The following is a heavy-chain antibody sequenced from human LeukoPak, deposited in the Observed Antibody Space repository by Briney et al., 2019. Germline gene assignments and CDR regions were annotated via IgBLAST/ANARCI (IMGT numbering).Heavy chain of an antibody. V-gene: IGHV1-46*01. J-gene: IGHJ4*02. CDR1: GYTFTSYY. CDR2: INPSGGST. CDR3: ARDQASETFDY. Sequence: GASVRVSCKASGYTFTSYYMHWVRQAPGQGLEWMGIINPSGGSTSYAQKFQGRVTMTRDTSTSTVYMELSSLRSEDTAVYYCARDQASETFDYWGQETLVTVSS.